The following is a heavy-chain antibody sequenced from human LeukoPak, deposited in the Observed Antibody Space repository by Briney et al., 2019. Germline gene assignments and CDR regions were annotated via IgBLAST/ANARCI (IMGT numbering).Heavy chain of an antibody. D-gene: IGHD4/OR15-4a*01. Sequence: GGSLRLSCAASGFTFSRYWMHWVRQAPGKGLVWVPRINSDGSATTYADFVKGRFTISRDNAKNTLYLQMNSLRVDDTAMYYCERDYGAWGQGTLATASP. CDR2: INSDGSAT. J-gene: IGHJ5*02. CDR3: ERDYGA. CDR1: GFTFSRYW. V-gene: IGHV3-74*03.